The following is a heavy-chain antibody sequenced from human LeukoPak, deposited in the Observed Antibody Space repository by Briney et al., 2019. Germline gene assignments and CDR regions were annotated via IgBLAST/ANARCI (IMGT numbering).Heavy chain of an antibody. Sequence: GGSLRLSCAASGFTVSSFGMSWVRQAPGKGLEWVSAISGGAYSTYYADSVKGRFTISRDNSKNTLYLQMNSLIAEDTAVYYCAKDSPVLTYWGQGTLVTVSS. CDR2: ISGGAYST. J-gene: IGHJ4*02. V-gene: IGHV3-23*01. CDR1: GFTVSSFG. CDR3: AKDSPVLTY.